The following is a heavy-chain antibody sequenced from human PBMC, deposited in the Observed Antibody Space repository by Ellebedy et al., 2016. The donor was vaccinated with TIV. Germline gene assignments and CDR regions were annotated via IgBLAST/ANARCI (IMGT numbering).Heavy chain of an antibody. CDR2: ISWNSGDK. CDR3: ARSRSGYNNGFSALDI. D-gene: IGHD5-18*01. Sequence: SLKISCEASGFSLDDYAMHWVRQAPGKGLEWVSGISWNSGDKAYVDSVKGRFTISRDNANKSLCLQMNSLRGEDTALYFCARSRSGYNNGFSALDIWGRGARVTVSS. V-gene: IGHV3-9*01. J-gene: IGHJ3*02. CDR1: GFSLDDYA.